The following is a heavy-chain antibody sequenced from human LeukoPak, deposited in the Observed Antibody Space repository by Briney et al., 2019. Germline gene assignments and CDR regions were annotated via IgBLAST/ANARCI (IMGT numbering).Heavy chain of an antibody. CDR1: GFIFSNYA. D-gene: IGHD2-8*01. CDR2: VSYDGNLQ. CDR3: AKSSSTDCTNGVCYSLAEYYFDY. Sequence: PGGSLRLSCAASGFIFSNYAIHWVRQAPGKGLEWVAAVSYDGNLQHYADAVKGRFTVSRDNSKNTLYLQMNSLRAEDTAVYYCAKSSSTDCTNGVCYSLAEYYFDYWGQGTLVTVSS. V-gene: IGHV3-30*18. J-gene: IGHJ4*02.